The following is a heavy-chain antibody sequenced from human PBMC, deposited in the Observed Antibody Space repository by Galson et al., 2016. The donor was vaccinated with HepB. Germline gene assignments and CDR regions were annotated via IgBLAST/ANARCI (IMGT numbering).Heavy chain of an antibody. Sequence: QSGAEVKKPGEPLKISCQGSGYRFTTYWIGWVRQMPGIGLEWMGIINPGDSETKYSPSFQGQVTISVDKSISTVYLQWSGLKASDTATYYCGGIGYSSGHDYWGQGTLVTVSS. CDR3: GGIGYSSGHDY. J-gene: IGHJ4*02. V-gene: IGHV5-51*01. CDR2: INPGDSET. D-gene: IGHD6-19*01. CDR1: GYRFTTYW.